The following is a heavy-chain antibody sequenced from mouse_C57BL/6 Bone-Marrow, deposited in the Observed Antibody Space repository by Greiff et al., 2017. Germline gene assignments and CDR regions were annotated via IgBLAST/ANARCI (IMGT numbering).Heavy chain of an antibody. J-gene: IGHJ1*03. CDR2: ISSGGDYI. CDR1: GFTFSSYA. CDR3: TRVNYGSSPRRYCDV. V-gene: IGHV5-9-1*02. D-gene: IGHD1-1*01. Sequence: EVKLMESGEGLVKPGGSLKLSCAASGFTFSSYAMSWVRQTPEKRLEWVAYISSGGDYIYYADTVKGRFTISRDNARNTLYLQMSSLKSEDTAMYYCTRVNYGSSPRRYCDVWGTGTTVTVSS.